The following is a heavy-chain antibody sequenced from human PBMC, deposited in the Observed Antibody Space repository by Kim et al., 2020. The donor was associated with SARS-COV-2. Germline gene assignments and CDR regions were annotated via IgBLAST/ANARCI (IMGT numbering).Heavy chain of an antibody. Sequence: YADSEKGRFTISRDNSKNTLYLQMNSLRAEDTAVYYCARHGDYGDYAGYYWGQGTLVTVSS. CDR3: ARHGDYGDYAGYY. J-gene: IGHJ4*02. V-gene: IGHV3-23*01. D-gene: IGHD4-17*01.